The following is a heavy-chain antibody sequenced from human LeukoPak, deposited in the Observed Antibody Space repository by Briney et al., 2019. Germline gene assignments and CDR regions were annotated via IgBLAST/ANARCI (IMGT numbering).Heavy chain of an antibody. D-gene: IGHD2-15*01. Sequence: SVKVSCKASGGTFSSYAISWVRQAPGQGLEWMGGIIPIFGTANYAQKFQGRVTITRNTSISTAYMELSSLRSEDTAVYYCARDGETYCSGGSCQYYFDYWGQGTLVTVSS. CDR3: ARDGETYCSGGSCQYYFDY. CDR2: IIPIFGTA. V-gene: IGHV1-69*05. CDR1: GGTFSSYA. J-gene: IGHJ4*02.